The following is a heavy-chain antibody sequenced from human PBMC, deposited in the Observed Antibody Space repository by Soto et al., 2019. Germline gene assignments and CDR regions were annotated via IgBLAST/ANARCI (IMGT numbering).Heavy chain of an antibody. J-gene: IGHJ4*02. CDR1: GYSFTSYW. CDR2: IDPSDSYT. CDR3: ARHVGRYQGDVPPDY. V-gene: IGHV5-10-1*01. D-gene: IGHD2-2*01. Sequence: GESLKISCKGSGYSFTSYWISWVRQMPGKGLEWMGRIDPSDSYTNYSPSFQGHVTISADKSISTAYLQWSSLKASDTAMYYCARHVGRYQGDVPPDYWGQGTLVTVSS.